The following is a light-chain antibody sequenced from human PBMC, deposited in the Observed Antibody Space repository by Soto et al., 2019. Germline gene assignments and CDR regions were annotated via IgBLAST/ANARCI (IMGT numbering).Light chain of an antibody. CDR1: QSVSTY. CDR3: QQRRSWPPTIT. Sequence: IVLTQSPGTLSLSPGERATLSCRASQSVSTYLAWXXXXXXXAXXXLXXDAXYRATDIPPRFSGSGSGTDFTLTISSLEPEDFAVYYCQQRRSWPPTITFGQGTRLEIK. CDR2: DAX. J-gene: IGKJ5*01. V-gene: IGKV3-11*01.